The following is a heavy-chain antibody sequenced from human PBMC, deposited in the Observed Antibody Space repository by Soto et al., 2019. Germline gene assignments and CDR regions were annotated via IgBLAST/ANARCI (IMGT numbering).Heavy chain of an antibody. V-gene: IGHV3-7*03. D-gene: IGHD2-8*01. CDR3: ARDRFIGTYCVNGVTYVFDH. CDR2: LNQDGSEK. J-gene: IGHJ4*02. Sequence: GGSLRLSCAASGFTFTDYWMSWVRQAPGEGLEWVANLNQDGSEKNCVDSVKGRFTISRDNAKNSVYLQLNSLRAEDTAVYYCARDRFIGTYCVNGVTYVFDHWGQGAPVTVSS. CDR1: GFTFTDYW.